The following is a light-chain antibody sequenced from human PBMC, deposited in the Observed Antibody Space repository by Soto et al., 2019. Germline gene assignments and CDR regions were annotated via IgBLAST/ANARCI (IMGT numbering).Light chain of an antibody. CDR1: QSLDNH. V-gene: IGKV3-11*01. CDR2: DAS. Sequence: EIVLTQSPDTLSVSPGKRATLSCRASQSLDNHLAWYQQQPGQPPTLLIFDASNRATGVPARFSGRGSGTDFTLTISSLEPEDAAVYYCQHRHNWPSLTFGGATKVDIK. CDR3: QHRHNWPSLT. J-gene: IGKJ4*01.